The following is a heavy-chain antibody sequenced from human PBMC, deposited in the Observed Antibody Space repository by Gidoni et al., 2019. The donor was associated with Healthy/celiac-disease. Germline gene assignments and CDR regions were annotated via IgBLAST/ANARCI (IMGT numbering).Heavy chain of an antibody. CDR1: GFTFDDYA. D-gene: IGHD6-19*01. J-gene: IGHJ4*02. V-gene: IGHV3-9*01. CDR3: AKDISAVAGSRWGFDY. Sequence: EVQLVESGGGLVQPGRSLRPSCADSGFTFDDYAMHWVRQAPGKGLEWVSGSSWNSGSIGYADSVKGRFTISRDNAKNSLYLQMNSLRAEDTALYYCAKDISAVAGSRWGFDYWGQGTLVTVSS. CDR2: SSWNSGSI.